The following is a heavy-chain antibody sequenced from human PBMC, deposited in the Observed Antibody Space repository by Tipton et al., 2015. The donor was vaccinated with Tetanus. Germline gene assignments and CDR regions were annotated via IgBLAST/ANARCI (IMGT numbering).Heavy chain of an antibody. CDR3: VRGGVFATIGGVIEDWFDP. CDR2: IFPSGIT. Sequence: QVQLVQSGAEVKPSETLSLTCSVSGASMNNYYWSWIRQAAGKGLEWIGHIFPSGITKFNPSLSSRVSMSVDTSQNQISLTMTSVTAADTAVYYCVRGGVFATIGGVIEDWFDPWGQGILVTVSP. J-gene: IGHJ5*02. D-gene: IGHD3-16*02. CDR1: GASMNNYY. V-gene: IGHV4-4*07.